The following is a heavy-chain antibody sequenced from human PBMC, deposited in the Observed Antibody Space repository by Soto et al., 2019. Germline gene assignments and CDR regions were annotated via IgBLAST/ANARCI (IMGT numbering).Heavy chain of an antibody. CDR3: ARDRYYYDSSGYYYDY. CDR2: ISSSSSYI. CDR1: GFTLSTYS. J-gene: IGHJ4*01. Sequence: GGSLRLSCAASGFTLSTYSMNWFRQLPGKGMEWVSSISSSSSYIYYADSVKGRFTISRDNAKNSLYLQMNSLRAEDTAVYYCARDRYYYDSSGYYYDYWGRGTLVTVSS. D-gene: IGHD3-22*01. V-gene: IGHV3-21*01.